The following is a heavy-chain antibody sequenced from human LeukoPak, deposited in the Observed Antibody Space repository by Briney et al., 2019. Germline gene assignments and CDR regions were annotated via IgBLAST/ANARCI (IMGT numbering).Heavy chain of an antibody. CDR2: LNTKNGDT. Sequence: ASVKVSCKTSGYTFTGYYIHWVRQAPGQGLQWMGWLNTKNGDTTYAQKFQGRVTMTRDTSISTAYMELSSLRSDDTAVYSCAREAYCGGDCYSQATDYWGQGTLVTVSS. CDR1: GYTFTGYY. CDR3: AREAYCGGDCYSQATDY. V-gene: IGHV1-2*02. D-gene: IGHD2-21*02. J-gene: IGHJ4*02.